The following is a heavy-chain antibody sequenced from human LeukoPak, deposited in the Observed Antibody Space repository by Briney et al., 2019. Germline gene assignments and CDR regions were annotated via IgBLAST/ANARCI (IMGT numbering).Heavy chain of an antibody. CDR1: GGSISSSNW. Sequence: PSGTLSLTCAVSGGSISSSNWWSWVRQPPGKGLEWIGYIYYSGSTNYNPSLKSRVTISVDTSKNQFSLKLSSVTAADTAVYYCARKGVRSSSRDYYYMDIWGKGTTVTVSS. D-gene: IGHD6-6*01. J-gene: IGHJ6*03. V-gene: IGHV4-4*02. CDR3: ARKGVRSSSRDYYYMDI. CDR2: IYYSGST.